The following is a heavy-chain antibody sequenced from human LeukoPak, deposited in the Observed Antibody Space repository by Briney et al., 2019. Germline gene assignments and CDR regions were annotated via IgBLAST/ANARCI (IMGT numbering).Heavy chain of an antibody. J-gene: IGHJ3*02. V-gene: IGHV1-46*01. CDR1: GYTFTSYG. CDR3: ARDSPIAAAGTGSSVGAFDI. D-gene: IGHD6-13*01. Sequence: ASVKVSCKASGYTFTSYGIGWVRQAPGQGLEWMGIINPSGGSTSYAQKFQGRVTMTRDMSTSTVYMELSSLRSEDTAVYYCARDSPIAAAGTGSSVGAFDIWGQGTMVTVSS. CDR2: INPSGGST.